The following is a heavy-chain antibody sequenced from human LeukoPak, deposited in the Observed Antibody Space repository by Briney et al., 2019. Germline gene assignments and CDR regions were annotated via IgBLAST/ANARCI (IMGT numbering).Heavy chain of an antibody. CDR3: ARDRGGSYSAIDY. J-gene: IGHJ4*02. V-gene: IGHV3-48*04. Sequence: GGSLRLSCAATGFTFSSYSMNWVRQAPGKGLEWVSFISSSSSTIYDADSVKGRFTISRDNAKNSLYLQMNSLRAEDTAVYYCARDRGGSYSAIDYWGEGTLVTGSS. D-gene: IGHD1-26*01. CDR1: GFTFSSYS. CDR2: ISSSSSTI.